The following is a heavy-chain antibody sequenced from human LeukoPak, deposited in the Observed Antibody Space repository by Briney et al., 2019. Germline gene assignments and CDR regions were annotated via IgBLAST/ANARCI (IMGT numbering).Heavy chain of an antibody. CDR3: VSFYETN. D-gene: IGHD2/OR15-2a*01. J-gene: IGHJ4*02. Sequence: GGSLRLSCAASGNYWMHWVRQAPGKGLVWVSHINSDGSWTSYADSVKGRFTISKDNAKNTVYLQMNSLRAEDTAVYYCVSFYETNWGRGTLVTVSS. CDR1: GNYW. CDR2: INSDGSWT. V-gene: IGHV3-74*01.